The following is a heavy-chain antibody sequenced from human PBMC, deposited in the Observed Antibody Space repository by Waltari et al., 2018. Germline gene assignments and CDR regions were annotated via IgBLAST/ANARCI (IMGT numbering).Heavy chain of an antibody. V-gene: IGHV4-61*09. D-gene: IGHD6-19*01. CDR2: IHTTGST. CDR1: GGSISSARYS. CDR3: AAKQWVLYYFDY. Sequence: QVQLQESRPGLVKPSQTLSLTRSVSGGSISSARYSWSWIRQPAGKGLEWIGYIHTTGSTNYNPSLKSRVTISVDTSKNQFSLTLSSVTAADTAVYYCAAKQWVLYYFDYWGQGTLVTVSS. J-gene: IGHJ4*02.